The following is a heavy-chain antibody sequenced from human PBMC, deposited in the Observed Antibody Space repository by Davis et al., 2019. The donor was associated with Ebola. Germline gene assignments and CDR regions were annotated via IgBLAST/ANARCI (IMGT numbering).Heavy chain of an antibody. CDR2: ISSSGSTI. Sequence: GESLKISCAASGFTFSSYEMNWVRQAPGKGLEWVSYISSSGSTIYYVDSVKGRFTISRDNAKNSLYLQMNSLRAEDTAVYYCARSSYVLVVHRAFDIWGQGTMVTVSS. J-gene: IGHJ3*02. CDR3: ARSSYVLVVHRAFDI. D-gene: IGHD3-16*01. CDR1: GFTFSSYE. V-gene: IGHV3-48*03.